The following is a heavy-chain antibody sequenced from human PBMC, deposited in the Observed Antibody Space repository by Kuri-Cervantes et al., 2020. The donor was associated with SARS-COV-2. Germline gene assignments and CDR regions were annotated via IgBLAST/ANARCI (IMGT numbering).Heavy chain of an antibody. V-gene: IGHV4-34*01. CDR2: INHSGST. CDR1: GGSISSGGYS. D-gene: IGHD2-2*01. Sequence: SETLSLTCAVSGGSISSGGYSWNWIRQPPGKGLDWIGEINHSGSTNYNPSLKSRVTISVDTSKNQFSLKMRSVTAADTAVYYCARGGRVAPATNYYYYYGVDVWGQGTTVTVSS. J-gene: IGHJ6*02. CDR3: ARGGRVAPATNYYYYYGVDV.